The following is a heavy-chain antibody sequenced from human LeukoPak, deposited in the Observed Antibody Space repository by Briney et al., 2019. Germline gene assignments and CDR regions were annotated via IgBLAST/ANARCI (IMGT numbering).Heavy chain of an antibody. CDR1: GGSINSYY. Sequence: SETLSLTCTVSGGSINSYYWSWIRQPAGKGLEWIGRIYTSGSTNYNPSLKSRVTMSVDTSKNQFSLKLSSVTAADTAVYYCAREAYYYGSGTDPWGQGTLVTVSS. J-gene: IGHJ5*02. V-gene: IGHV4-4*07. D-gene: IGHD3-10*01. CDR3: AREAYYYGSGTDP. CDR2: IYTSGST.